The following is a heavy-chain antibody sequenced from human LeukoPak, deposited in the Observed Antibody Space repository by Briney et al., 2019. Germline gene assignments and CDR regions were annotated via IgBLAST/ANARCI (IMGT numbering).Heavy chain of an antibody. Sequence: SQTLSLTCTVSGDSISNYCWNWIRQSPGKGLEWVGRVYFSGETNYNPSLTSRVALSLDSAKNQFSLRLISVTAADTAVYYCARRVEMSSASATSDTWLDPWGQGTLVSVSP. CDR2: VYFSGET. CDR1: GDSISNYC. CDR3: ARRVEMSSASATSDTWLDP. V-gene: IGHV4-59*01. J-gene: IGHJ5*02. D-gene: IGHD3-10*01.